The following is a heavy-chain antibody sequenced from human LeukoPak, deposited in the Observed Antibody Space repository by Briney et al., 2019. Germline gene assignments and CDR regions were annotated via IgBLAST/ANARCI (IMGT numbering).Heavy chain of an antibody. J-gene: IGHJ4*02. D-gene: IGHD2-15*01. CDR2: IKSKTDGGTT. Sequence: GGSLRLSCAASGFTFSNAWMSWVRQAPGKGLEWVGRIKSKTDGGTTDYAAPVKGRFTISRDDSKNTLYLQMNSLKTEDTAVYYCTTWYYCSGGSCYGGRHSDYWGQGTLVTVSS. CDR1: GFTFSNAW. V-gene: IGHV3-15*01. CDR3: TTWYYCSGGSCYGGRHSDY.